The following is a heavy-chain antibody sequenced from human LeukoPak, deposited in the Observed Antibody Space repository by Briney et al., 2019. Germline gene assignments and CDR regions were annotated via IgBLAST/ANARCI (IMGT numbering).Heavy chain of an antibody. V-gene: IGHV3-33*08. J-gene: IGHJ3*02. CDR2: IWYDGSNK. Sequence: PGGSLRLSCAASGFTFSSYSMNWVRQAPGKGLEWVAVIWYDGSNKYYADSVKGRFTISRDNSKNTLYLQMNSLRAEDTAVYYCARDTGYSPYAFDIWGQGTMVTVSS. CDR1: GFTFSSYS. CDR3: ARDTGYSPYAFDI. D-gene: IGHD3-9*01.